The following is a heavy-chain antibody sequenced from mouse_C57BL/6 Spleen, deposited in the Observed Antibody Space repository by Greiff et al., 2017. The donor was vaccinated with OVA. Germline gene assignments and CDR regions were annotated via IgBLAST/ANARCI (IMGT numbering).Heavy chain of an antibody. J-gene: IGHJ2*01. CDR2: IHPNSGST. V-gene: IGHV1-64*01. D-gene: IGHD2-4*01. CDR3: AREGKIYYDYDGDY. CDR1: GYTFTSYW. Sequence: QVQLQQPGAELVKPGASVTLSCKASGYTFTSYWMHWVKQRPGQGLEWIGMIHPNSGSTNYNEKFKSKATLTVDKSSSTAYMQLSSLTSEDSAVYYCAREGKIYYDYDGDYWGQGTTLTVSS.